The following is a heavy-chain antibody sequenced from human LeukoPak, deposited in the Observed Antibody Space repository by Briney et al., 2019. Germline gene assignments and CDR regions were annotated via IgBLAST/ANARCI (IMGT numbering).Heavy chain of an antibody. V-gene: IGHV5-51*01. CDR3: ARRKDWYFDL. CDR2: IYPGDSNT. J-gene: IGHJ2*01. D-gene: IGHD1-14*01. Sequence: GESLKISCQGSGYRFTSYWIGWVRQVPGQGLEWLGIIYPGDSNTRYSPSLQGQVTISADDSINTAYLQWRSLTASGTAIYYCARRKDWYFDLWGPGTLVTVSS. CDR1: GYRFTSYW.